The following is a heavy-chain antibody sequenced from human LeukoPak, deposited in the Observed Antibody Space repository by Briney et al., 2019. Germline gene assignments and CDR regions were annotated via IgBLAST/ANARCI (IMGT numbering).Heavy chain of an antibody. Sequence: GESLKISFQGSGYRFTSYWIGWVRPLPGKGLEWMGIIYPGDPDTRYSPSFQGQVTISADKSISTAYLQWSSLKASDTAMYYCARSVDRSDAFDIWGQGTMVTVSS. D-gene: IGHD3/OR15-3a*01. J-gene: IGHJ3*02. CDR1: GYRFTSYW. CDR2: IYPGDPDT. V-gene: IGHV5-51*01. CDR3: ARSVDRSDAFDI.